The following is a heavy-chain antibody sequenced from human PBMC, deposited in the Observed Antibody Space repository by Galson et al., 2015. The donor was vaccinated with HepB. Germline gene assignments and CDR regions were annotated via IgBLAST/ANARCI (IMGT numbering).Heavy chain of an antibody. CDR1: GGSISSYY. V-gene: IGHV4-59*08. D-gene: IGHD3-3*01. Sequence: SETLSLTCTVSGGSISSYYWSWIRQPPGKGLEWIGYIYYSGSTNYNPSLKSRVTISVDTSKNQFSLKLSSVTAADTAVYYCARSYDFWSEPTSGLRYYYMDVWGKGTTVTVSS. CDR3: ARSYDFWSEPTSGLRYYYMDV. CDR2: IYYSGST. J-gene: IGHJ6*03.